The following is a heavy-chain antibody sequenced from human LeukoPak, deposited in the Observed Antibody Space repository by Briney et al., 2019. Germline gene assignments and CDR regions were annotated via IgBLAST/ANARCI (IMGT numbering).Heavy chain of an antibody. Sequence: GGSLTLACAASGFTFSSYAMSWVRPAPGKGLEWVSAISGSGGSTYYADSVKGRFTLSRDNSKNTLHLQMNSLRAEDSVVYYCAKDLGQQLVRGSLYGGQGTVVSVSS. J-gene: IGHJ4*02. V-gene: IGHV3-23*01. D-gene: IGHD6-13*01. CDR2: ISGSGGST. CDR1: GFTFSSYA. CDR3: AKDLGQQLVRGSLY.